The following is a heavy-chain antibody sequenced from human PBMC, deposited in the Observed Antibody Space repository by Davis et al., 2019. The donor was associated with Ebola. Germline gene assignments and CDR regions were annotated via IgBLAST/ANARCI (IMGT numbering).Heavy chain of an antibody. J-gene: IGHJ4*02. V-gene: IGHV3-30*03. CDR1: GFIFRSYA. CDR3: ARGVGFGDRTFDY. CDR2: ISENGGNN. Sequence: GESLKISCAASGFIFRSYAMHWVRQAPGQGLEWVARISENGGNNYADSVRGRFTISRDDSKETLDLQMNSLRPEDTATYYCARGVGFGDRTFDYWGRGTLVAVSS. D-gene: IGHD3-10*01.